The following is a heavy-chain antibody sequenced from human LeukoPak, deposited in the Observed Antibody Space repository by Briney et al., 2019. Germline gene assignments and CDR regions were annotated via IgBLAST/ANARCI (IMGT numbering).Heavy chain of an antibody. CDR2: ISGRGGST. V-gene: IGHV3-23*01. CDR1: GFTFSNYA. J-gene: IGHJ4*02. CDR3: ARSDGIATAGPFDY. D-gene: IGHD6-13*01. Sequence: PGGSLRLSCGASGFTFSNYAMSWVRQAPGKGLEWVSVISGRGGSTYYADSVKGRFTISRDNSKNTLYLQMNTLRAEDTAVYYCARSDGIATAGPFDYWGQGTLVTVS.